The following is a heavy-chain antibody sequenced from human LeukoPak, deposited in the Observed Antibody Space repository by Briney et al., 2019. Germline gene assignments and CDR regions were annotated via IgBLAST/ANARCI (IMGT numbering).Heavy chain of an antibody. CDR2: INHSGST. CDR3: ARVSVAPAAYFDY. V-gene: IGHV4-34*01. CDR1: GGSFSGYY. Sequence: SETLSLTCAAYGGSFSGYYWSWIRQPPGKGLEWIGEINHSGSTNYNPSLKSRVTISVDTSKNQFSLKLSSVTAADTAVYYCARVSVAPAAYFDYWGQGTLVTVSS. J-gene: IGHJ4*02. D-gene: IGHD2-2*01.